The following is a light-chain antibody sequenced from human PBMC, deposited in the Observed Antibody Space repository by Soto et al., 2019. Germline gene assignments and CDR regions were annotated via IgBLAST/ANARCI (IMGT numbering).Light chain of an antibody. CDR1: RSVSSY. V-gene: IGKV3-11*01. Sequence: EIVLTQSPATLSLSPGERATLSCRASRSVSSYLAWYQQKPGQALRLLIYDASNRAAGIPGSFSGSAAGTDFPLIISTLEPEHFALYYCQQGSNWYTFCQGTQRAIK. CDR2: DAS. J-gene: IGKJ2*01. CDR3: QQGSNWYT.